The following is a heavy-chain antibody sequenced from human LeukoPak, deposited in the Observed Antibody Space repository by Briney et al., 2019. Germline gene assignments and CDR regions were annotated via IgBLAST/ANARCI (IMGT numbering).Heavy chain of an antibody. CDR2: MNPNSGNT. Sequence: ASVKVSCKASGGTFSSYAINWVRQATGQGLEWMGWMNPNSGNTGYAQKFQGRVTMTRNTSISTAYMELSSLRSEDTAVYYCARWFNGDYGVDYWGQGTLVTVSS. CDR1: GGTFSSYA. J-gene: IGHJ4*02. D-gene: IGHD4-17*01. V-gene: IGHV1-8*02. CDR3: ARWFNGDYGVDY.